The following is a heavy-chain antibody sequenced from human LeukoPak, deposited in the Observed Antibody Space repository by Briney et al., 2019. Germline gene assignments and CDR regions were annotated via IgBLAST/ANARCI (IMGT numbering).Heavy chain of an antibody. CDR3: AKSSITIFGVVIQSWYYFDY. CDR1: GFTFSSYA. D-gene: IGHD3-3*01. J-gene: IGHJ4*02. CDR2: ISGSGGST. V-gene: IGHV3-23*01. Sequence: PGGSLRLSCAASGFTFSSYAMSWVRQAPGKGLEWVSAISGSGGSTYYADSVKGRFTISRDNSKNTLYLQMNSLRAEDTAVYYCAKSSITIFGVVIQSWYYFDYWGQGTLVTVSS.